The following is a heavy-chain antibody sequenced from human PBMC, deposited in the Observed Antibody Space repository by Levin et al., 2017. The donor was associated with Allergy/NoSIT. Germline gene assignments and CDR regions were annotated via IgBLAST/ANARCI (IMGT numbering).Heavy chain of an antibody. CDR3: AKVPIPYDYGDHADY. CDR1: GFTFSSYG. J-gene: IGHJ4*02. V-gene: IGHV3-30*18. CDR2: ISYDGSNK. D-gene: IGHD4-17*01. Sequence: GESLKISCAASGFTFSSYGMHWVRQAPGKGLEWVAVISYDGSNKYYADSVKGRFTISRDNSKNTLYLQMNSLRAEDTAVYYCAKVPIPYDYGDHADYWGQGTLVTVSS.